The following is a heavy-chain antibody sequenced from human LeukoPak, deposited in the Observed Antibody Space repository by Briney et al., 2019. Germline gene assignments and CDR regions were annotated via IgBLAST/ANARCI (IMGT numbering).Heavy chain of an antibody. CDR2: IKQDGSEK. J-gene: IGHJ3*02. Sequence: HAGGSLRLSCAASGFTFSSYWMSWVRQAPGKGLEWVANIKQDGSEKYYVDSVKGRFTISRDNAKNSLYLQMNSLRAEDTAVYYCARADGTHPTNYGPPTGDAFDIWGQGTMVTVSS. CDR3: ARADGTHPTNYGPPTGDAFDI. CDR1: GFTFSSYW. V-gene: IGHV3-7*01. D-gene: IGHD3-10*01.